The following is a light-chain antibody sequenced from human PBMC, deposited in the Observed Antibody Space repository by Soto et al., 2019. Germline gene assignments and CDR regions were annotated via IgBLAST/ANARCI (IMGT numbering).Light chain of an antibody. CDR2: GAS. Sequence: EIVMTQSLATLSVSPGERATLSCRASQSVSSNLAWYQQKPGQAPRLLIYGASTMATGIPARFSGSGSGTELSLTISSLQSEDCAVCYCQQYNNWPSYTVGQGTKLEIK. CDR3: QQYNNWPSYT. CDR1: QSVSSN. V-gene: IGKV3-15*01. J-gene: IGKJ2*01.